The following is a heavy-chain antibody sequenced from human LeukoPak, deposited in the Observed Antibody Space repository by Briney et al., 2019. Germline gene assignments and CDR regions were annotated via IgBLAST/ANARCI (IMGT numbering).Heavy chain of an antibody. CDR3: AIDRLGSGHDY. CDR1: GFTFSSYG. J-gene: IGHJ4*02. D-gene: IGHD6-19*01. CDR2: ISYDGSNK. V-gene: IGHV3-30*03. Sequence: LSGGSLRLSCAASGFTFSSYGMHWVRQAPGKGLEWVAVISYDGSNKYYADSVKGRFTISRDNAKNSLYLQMNSLRAEDTAVYYCAIDRLGSGHDYWGQGTLVTVSS.